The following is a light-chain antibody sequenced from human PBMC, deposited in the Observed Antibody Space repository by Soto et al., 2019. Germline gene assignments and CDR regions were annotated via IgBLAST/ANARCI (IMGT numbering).Light chain of an antibody. CDR3: QHYYTTPFP. J-gene: IGKJ3*01. CDR1: QSVLYSSNNKNY. Sequence: DIVMTQSPDSLAVSLGERATINCKSSQSVLYSSNNKNYLTWYQQKPGQPPKLLIYWASTRDSGVPDRFSGSGSGTDFTLTISSLQAEDVAVYYCQHYYTTPFPFGPGTKVDIK. CDR2: WAS. V-gene: IGKV4-1*01.